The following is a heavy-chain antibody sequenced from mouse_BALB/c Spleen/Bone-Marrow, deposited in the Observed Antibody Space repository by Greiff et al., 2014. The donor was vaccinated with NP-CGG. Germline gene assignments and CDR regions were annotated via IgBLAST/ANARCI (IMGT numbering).Heavy chain of an antibody. CDR2: VTPYNGGT. CDR1: GYTFTDYY. V-gene: IGHV1-19*01. CDR3: ARTGY. J-gene: IGHJ2*01. Sequence: VQLQQSGPELVKPGASVKMPCKASGYTFTDYYMDWVKQSHGEGFEWIGRVTPYNGGTTYNQKFKGKATLTVDKSSSTAYMALNSLTSEDSAVYYCARTGYWGQGTTLTVSS.